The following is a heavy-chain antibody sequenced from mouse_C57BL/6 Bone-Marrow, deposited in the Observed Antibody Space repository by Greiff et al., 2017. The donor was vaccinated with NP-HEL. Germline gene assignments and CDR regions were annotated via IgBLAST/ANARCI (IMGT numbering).Heavy chain of an antibody. D-gene: IGHD1-1*01. CDR2: IYPGNSDT. J-gene: IGHJ3*01. CDR1: GYTFTSYW. CDR3: TRSSLYYYGSSVFAY. V-gene: IGHV1-5*01. Sequence: EVKLQQSGTVLARPGASVKMSCKTSGYTFTSYWMHWVKQRPGQGLEWIGAIYPGNSDTSYNQKFKGKAKLTAVTSASTAYMELSSLTNEDSAVYYCTRSSLYYYGSSVFAYWGQGTLVTVSA.